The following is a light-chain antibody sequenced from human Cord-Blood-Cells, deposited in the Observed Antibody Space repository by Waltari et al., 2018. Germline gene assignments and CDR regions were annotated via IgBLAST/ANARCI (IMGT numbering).Light chain of an antibody. CDR1: SSDVGGYNY. J-gene: IGLJ2*01. Sequence: QSALTQPPSASGSPGQSVTISCTGTSSDVGGYNYVSWYQQHPGKAPKLMIYEVSKRPSGVPDRFSASRAGSTASLTVSGLQAEDEADYCCSSYAGSNNVVFGGGTKLTVL. V-gene: IGLV2-8*01. CDR2: EVS. CDR3: SSYAGSNNVV.